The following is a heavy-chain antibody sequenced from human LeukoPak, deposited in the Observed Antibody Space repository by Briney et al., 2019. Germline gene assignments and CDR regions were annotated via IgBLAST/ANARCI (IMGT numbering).Heavy chain of an antibody. CDR1: GGSFSGYY. J-gene: IGHJ3*02. Sequence: SETLSLTCASYGGSFSGYYWSWIRHPPGKGLEWIGEINHRGSTNYNPSLRSRVTISLDTSRNQFSLKLNSVTAADTAVYYCAKSNGYGLVDIWGQGTMLTVSS. CDR2: INHRGST. V-gene: IGHV4-34*01. D-gene: IGHD3-10*01. CDR3: AKSNGYGLVDI.